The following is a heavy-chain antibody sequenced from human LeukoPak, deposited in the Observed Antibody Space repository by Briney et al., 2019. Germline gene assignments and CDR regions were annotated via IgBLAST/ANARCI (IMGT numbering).Heavy chain of an antibody. CDR3: ARGSGSYYRLFDY. V-gene: IGHV1-46*01. CDR2: INPSAGST. CDR1: GYTFTSYY. J-gene: IGHJ4*02. D-gene: IGHD1-26*01. Sequence: ASVKVSCKASGYTFTSYYMHWVRQAPGQGLEWMGIINPSAGSTSYAQKFQGRVTMTRDTSTSTVYMELSSLTSEDTAVYNCARGSGSYYRLFDYWGQGTLVTVSS.